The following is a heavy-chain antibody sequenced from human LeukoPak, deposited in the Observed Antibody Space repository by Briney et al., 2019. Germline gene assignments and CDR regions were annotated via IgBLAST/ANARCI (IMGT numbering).Heavy chain of an antibody. CDR1: GFTFTNSA. V-gene: IGHV1-58*02. J-gene: IGHJ4*02. Sequence: SVKVSCKASGFTFTNSAMQWVRQARGQRLEWIGWIVVASGNTKYAQKFQERVTITRDMSTSTAYMELSSLRPEDTAVYYCAKNVMTTVTNFDYWGQGTLVTVSS. D-gene: IGHD4-17*01. CDR3: AKNVMTTVTNFDY. CDR2: IVVASGNT.